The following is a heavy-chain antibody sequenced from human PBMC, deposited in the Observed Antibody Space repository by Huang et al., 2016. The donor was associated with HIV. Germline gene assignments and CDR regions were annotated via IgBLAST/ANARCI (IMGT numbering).Heavy chain of an antibody. D-gene: IGHD1-20*01. J-gene: IGHJ6*03. Sequence: QVQLVESGGGVIQPGRSVRLSCAASGFIFGTFNMHWVRQAPGKGLEWMAVISSDGSSTYYVDSVKGRFAISRDNSKNTLYLQMNSLRTEDTAVYYCARGITGTTFYYYNMDVWGKGTTVIVSS. CDR1: GFIFGTFN. V-gene: IGHV3-30*09. CDR3: ARGITGTTFYYYNMDV. CDR2: ISSDGSST.